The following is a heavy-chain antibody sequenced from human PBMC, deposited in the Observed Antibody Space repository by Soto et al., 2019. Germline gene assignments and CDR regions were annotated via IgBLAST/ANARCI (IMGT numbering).Heavy chain of an antibody. CDR2: ISDSGST. V-gene: IGHV4-31*03. CDR3: ARDRSPVRSIGNSYGYGDYFHY. CDR1: GGSISSVGYY. Sequence: QVQLQESGPGLVKPSQTLSLTCTVSGGSISSVGYYWSWIRQHPGKGLEWIGYISDSGSTYYNPSLKSRVTISVDTAKNQVSLKLSSVTAADTDVYYCARDRSPVRSIGNSYGYGDYFHYWGQGPLVTVSS. J-gene: IGHJ4*02. D-gene: IGHD5-18*01.